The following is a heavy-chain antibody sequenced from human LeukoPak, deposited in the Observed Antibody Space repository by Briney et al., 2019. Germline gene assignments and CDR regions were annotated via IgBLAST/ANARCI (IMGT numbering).Heavy chain of an antibody. CDR2: ISGNGGST. CDR1: GFTFSSYS. V-gene: IGHV3-23*01. CDR3: AKDPNGDYIGAFDI. D-gene: IGHD4-17*01. Sequence: GGSLRLSCAASGFTFSSYSMNWVRQAPGKELEWVSSISGNGGSTQYAASVQGRFTISRDNSRNTLYLQMNSLRGEDTAVYCCAKDPNGDYIGAFDIWGQGTMVTVSS. J-gene: IGHJ3*02.